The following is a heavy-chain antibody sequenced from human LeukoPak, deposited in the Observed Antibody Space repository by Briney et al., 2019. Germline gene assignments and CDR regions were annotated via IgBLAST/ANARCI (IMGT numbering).Heavy chain of an antibody. J-gene: IGHJ4*02. V-gene: IGHV3-48*01. CDR3: ARADYYGSGNYYTSDY. D-gene: IGHD3-10*01. Sequence: GGALRLSCAASGFTFSSYSMNWVRQAPGKGLEWVSYIRSSSSTIYYADSVKGRFTISRDNAKNSLYLQMNSLRAQDTAVYYCARADYYGSGNYYTSDYWGQGTLVTVSS. CDR2: IRSSSSTI. CDR1: GFTFSSYS.